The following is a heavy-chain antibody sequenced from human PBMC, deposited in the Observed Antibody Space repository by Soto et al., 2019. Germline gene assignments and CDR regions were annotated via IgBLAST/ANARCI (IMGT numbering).Heavy chain of an antibody. V-gene: IGHV4-34*01. D-gene: IGHD3-16*01. Sequence: SETLSLTCAVYGGSFSGYYWSWIRQPPGKGPEWIGEINHSGSTNYNPSLKSRVTISVDTSKNQFSLKLSSVTAADTAVYYCGRGGNFDYVWGSYGGGYGMDVWGQGTTVTVSS. CDR1: GGSFSGYY. CDR3: GRGGNFDYVWGSYGGGYGMDV. J-gene: IGHJ6*02. CDR2: INHSGST.